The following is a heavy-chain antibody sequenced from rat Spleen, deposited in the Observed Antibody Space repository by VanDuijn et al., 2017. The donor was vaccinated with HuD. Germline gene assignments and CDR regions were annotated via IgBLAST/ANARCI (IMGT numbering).Heavy chain of an antibody. CDR3: TGIPNWFAY. Sequence: QVQLKESGPGLVQPSQTLSLTCTVSGFSLTSYHVSWVRQPPGKSLVWMGTIWAGGGTNYNSAVQSRLSISRDTSKSQVFLKMNSLQTEDTAMYFCTGIPNWFAYWGQGTLVTVSS. CDR1: GFSLTSYH. J-gene: IGHJ3*01. CDR2: IWAGGGT. V-gene: IGHV2-15*01. D-gene: IGHD1-11*01.